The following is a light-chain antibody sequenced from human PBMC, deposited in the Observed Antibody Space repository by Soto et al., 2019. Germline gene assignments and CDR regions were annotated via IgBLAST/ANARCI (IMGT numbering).Light chain of an antibody. J-gene: IGKJ3*01. Sequence: EMLLTQSPGTLSLSPGDRATLSCRASQIVSSNSLSWYQQQPGEPPRLLIYDASSRPPGIPDRLSGSGSGTDFTLTISGLEPEDFAVHYCKQPPTFGHGTKVDIK. CDR3: KQPPT. CDR2: DAS. V-gene: IGKV3-20*01. CDR1: QIVSSNS.